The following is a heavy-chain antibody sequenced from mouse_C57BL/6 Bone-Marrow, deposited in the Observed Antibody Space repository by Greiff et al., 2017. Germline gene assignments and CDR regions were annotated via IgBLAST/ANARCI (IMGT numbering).Heavy chain of an antibody. CDR1: GFNIKDYY. Sequence: QVQLKESGAELVKPGASVKLSCTASGFNIKDYYMHWVKQRPGQGLEWIGNINPSNGGTNYNEKFKSKATLTVDKSSSTAYMQLSSLTSEDSAVYYCARPLIYDGSFAYWGQGTLVTVSA. CDR2: INPSNGGT. CDR3: ARPLIYDGSFAY. D-gene: IGHD2-3*01. V-gene: IGHV1-53*01. J-gene: IGHJ3*01.